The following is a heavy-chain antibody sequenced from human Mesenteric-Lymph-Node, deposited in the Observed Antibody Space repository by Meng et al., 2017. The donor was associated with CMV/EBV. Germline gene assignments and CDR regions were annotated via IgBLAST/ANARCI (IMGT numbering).Heavy chain of an antibody. CDR2: IYYSGST. V-gene: IGHV4-59*12. Sequence: SETLSLTCTVSGASISSYYWTWIRQPPGKGLEWIGCIYYSGSTNYNPSLKSRVTISVDTSKNQFSLKLSSVTAADTAVYYCARSGGSWGDYFDYWGQGTLVTVSS. J-gene: IGHJ4*02. CDR3: ARSGGSWGDYFDY. D-gene: IGHD3-16*01. CDR1: GASISSYY.